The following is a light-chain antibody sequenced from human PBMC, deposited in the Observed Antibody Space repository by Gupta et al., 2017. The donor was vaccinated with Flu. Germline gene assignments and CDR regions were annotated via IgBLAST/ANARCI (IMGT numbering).Light chain of an antibody. CDR1: QSILSNSNKENY. V-gene: IGKV4-1*01. CDR2: WAS. Sequence: IVMSQSPDSLAAALGERATINCKSSQSILSNSNKENYLAWYQQKPGQPPKLLIYWASARESGVPDRFSGSVSGTDFTLNISSLQAEDVAVYYCKQYWYLPYTFGQGTKVEIK. CDR3: KQYWYLPYT. J-gene: IGKJ2*01.